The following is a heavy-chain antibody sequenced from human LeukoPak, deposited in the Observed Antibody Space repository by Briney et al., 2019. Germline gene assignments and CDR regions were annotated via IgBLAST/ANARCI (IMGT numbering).Heavy chain of an antibody. Sequence: SVKVSCKASGGTFSSYAISWVRQAPRQGLEWMGGIIPIFGTANYAQKFQGRVTITADESTSTAYMELSSLRSEDTAVYYCARDPNWDSRSYYELDYWGQGTLVTVPS. CDR1: GGTFSSYA. CDR2: IIPIFGTA. V-gene: IGHV1-69*13. J-gene: IGHJ4*02. CDR3: ARDPNWDSRSYYELDY. D-gene: IGHD1-26*01.